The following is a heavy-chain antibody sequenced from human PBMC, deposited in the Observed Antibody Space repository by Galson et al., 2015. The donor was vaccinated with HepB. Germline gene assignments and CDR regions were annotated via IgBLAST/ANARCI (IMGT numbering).Heavy chain of an antibody. Sequence: SLRLSCAASGFTFGDYAMSWFRQAPGKGLEWVGFIRSKAYGGTTEYAASVKGRFTISRDDSKSIAYLQMNSLKTEDTAVYYCTRSRYCSSASCFPRYFDLWGRGTLVTVSS. CDR1: GFTFGDYA. CDR2: IRSKAYGGTT. J-gene: IGHJ2*01. CDR3: TRSRYCSSASCFPRYFDL. V-gene: IGHV3-49*03. D-gene: IGHD2-2*01.